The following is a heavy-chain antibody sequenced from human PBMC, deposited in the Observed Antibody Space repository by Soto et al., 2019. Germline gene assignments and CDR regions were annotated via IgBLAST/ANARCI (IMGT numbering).Heavy chain of an antibody. CDR1: GYSFTSYY. CDR2: INPSGGST. D-gene: IGHD3-16*01. CDR3: AKVLEGELWSLHY. Sequence: ASVKVSCKASGYSFTSYYMHWVRQAPGQGLEWMGIINPSGGSTSYAQKLQGRVTMTRDTSTSTVYMELSSLRSEDTAVYYCAKVLEGELWSLHYWGQGTLVTVSS. V-gene: IGHV1-46*03. J-gene: IGHJ4*02.